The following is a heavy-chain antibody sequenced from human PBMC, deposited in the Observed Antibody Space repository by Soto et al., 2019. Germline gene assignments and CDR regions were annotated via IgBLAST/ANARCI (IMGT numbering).Heavy chain of an antibody. Sequence: QVQLVESGGGLVKPGGSLRLSCAASGFTFSDFYMTWIRQAPGKGLEWVSYIGTSTTSTYYADSVKGRFTISRDNAKNSLNLQINSLRAEDTAVYYCAKSNGNGWFYYWGQGTLVTVSS. J-gene: IGHJ4*02. CDR3: AKSNGNGWFYY. D-gene: IGHD6-19*01. V-gene: IGHV3-11*05. CDR1: GFTFSDFY. CDR2: IGTSTTST.